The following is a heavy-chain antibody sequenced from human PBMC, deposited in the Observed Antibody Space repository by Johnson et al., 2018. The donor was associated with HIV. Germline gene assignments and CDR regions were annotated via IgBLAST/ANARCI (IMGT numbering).Heavy chain of an antibody. CDR2: ISYDGSNK. Sequence: QEQLVESGGGVVQPGRALRLSCAASGFTFSNSAMHWVRQAPGKGLEWVAVISYDGSNKYYADSVKGRFTISRDNSKNTLYLQMNSLRPEDTAVYYCARSSGYYGTDAFDIWGQGTMVTVSS. CDR3: ARSSGYYGTDAFDI. D-gene: IGHD3-22*01. J-gene: IGHJ3*02. V-gene: IGHV3-30-3*01. CDR1: GFTFSNSA.